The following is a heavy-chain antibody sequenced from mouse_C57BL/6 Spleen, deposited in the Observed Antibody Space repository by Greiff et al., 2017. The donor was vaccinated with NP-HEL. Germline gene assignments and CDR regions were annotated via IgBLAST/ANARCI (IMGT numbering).Heavy chain of an antibody. V-gene: IGHV1-55*01. CDR2: IYPGSGST. CDR1: GYTFTSYW. J-gene: IGHJ1*03. D-gene: IGHD1-1*01. CDR3: ARDQEHYYGRRGYFDV. Sequence: VQLQQSGAELVKPGASVKMSCKASGYTFTSYWITWVKQRPGQGLEWIGDIYPGSGSTNYNEKFKSKATLTVDTSSSTAYMQLSSLTSEDSAVYYCARDQEHYYGRRGYFDVWGTGTTVTVSS.